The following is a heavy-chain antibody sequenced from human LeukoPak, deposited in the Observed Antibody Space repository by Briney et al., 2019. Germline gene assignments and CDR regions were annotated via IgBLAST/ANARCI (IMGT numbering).Heavy chain of an antibody. CDR2: IYTSGST. D-gene: IGHD2-21*01. CDR1: GGSISSYY. Sequence: SETLSLTCTVSGGSISSYYWSWIRQPPGKGLEWIGYIYTSGSTNYNPSLKSRGTISVDTSKHQFSLKLSSVTAADPAVYYCGRHDKSAVVPPYFDYWGQGTLVTVSS. V-gene: IGHV4-4*09. CDR3: GRHDKSAVVPPYFDY. J-gene: IGHJ4*02.